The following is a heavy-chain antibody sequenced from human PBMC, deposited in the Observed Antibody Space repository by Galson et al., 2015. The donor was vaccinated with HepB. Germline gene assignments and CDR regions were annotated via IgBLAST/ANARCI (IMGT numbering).Heavy chain of an antibody. CDR2: IIPIFGTA. CDR1: GGTFSSYA. D-gene: IGHD2-2*01. Sequence: SVKVSCKASGGTFSSYAISWVRQAPGQGLEWMGGIIPIFGTANYAQKFQGRVTITADESTSTAYMELSSLRSEDTAVYYCASGGSSTSYVYYFDYWGQGTLVTVSS. V-gene: IGHV1-69*13. J-gene: IGHJ4*02. CDR3: ASGGSSTSYVYYFDY.